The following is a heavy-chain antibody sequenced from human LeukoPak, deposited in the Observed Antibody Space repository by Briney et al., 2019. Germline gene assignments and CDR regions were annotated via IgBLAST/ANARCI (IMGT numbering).Heavy chain of an antibody. Sequence: GGSLRLSCAASGFTFSSYWMSWVRQAPGKGLEWVANIKQDGSEKYYVDSVKGRFTISRDNAMNSLYLQMSSRRAEDTAVYYCARDLLDYGSAFDIWGQGTMVSVSS. CDR2: IKQDGSEK. J-gene: IGHJ3*02. D-gene: IGHD3-10*01. V-gene: IGHV3-7*01. CDR3: ARDLLDYGSAFDI. CDR1: GFTFSSYW.